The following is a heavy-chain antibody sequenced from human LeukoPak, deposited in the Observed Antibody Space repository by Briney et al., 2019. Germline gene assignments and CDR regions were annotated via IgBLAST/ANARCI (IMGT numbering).Heavy chain of an antibody. CDR2: MNPNNGNT. D-gene: IGHD6-19*01. Sequence: ASVKVSCKASGYTFSSYDINWVRQATGQGLEWMGWMNPNNGNTGYAQKFQGRLNMTRNTSISTAYMELSSLRSEGTAVYYCARRVGSGWPVQHWGQGTLVTVSS. J-gene: IGHJ1*01. CDR3: ARRVGSGWPVQH. V-gene: IGHV1-8*01. CDR1: GYTFSSYD.